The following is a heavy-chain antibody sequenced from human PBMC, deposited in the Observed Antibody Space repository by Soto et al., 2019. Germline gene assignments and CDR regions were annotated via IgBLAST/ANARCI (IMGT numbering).Heavy chain of an antibody. CDR2: IIPIFGTA. V-gene: IGHV1-69*01. CDR3: ARETGGYYDSSGYYGWFDP. J-gene: IGHJ5*02. CDR1: GGTFSSYA. Sequence: QVQLVQSGAEVKKPGSSVKVSCKASGGTFSSYAISWVRQAPGQGLEWMGGIIPIFGTANYAQKFQGRVTITADESTSTAYMELSSLRSEDTAVYYCARETGGYYDSSGYYGWFDPWGQGTLVTVSS. D-gene: IGHD3-22*01.